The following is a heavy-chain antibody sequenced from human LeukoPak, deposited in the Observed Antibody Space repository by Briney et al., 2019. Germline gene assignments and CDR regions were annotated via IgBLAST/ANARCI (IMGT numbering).Heavy chain of an antibody. CDR2: IVHDGSNK. CDR1: GFTFSTYG. J-gene: IGHJ6*02. CDR3: AKGDGDYWYYGMDV. Sequence: PGGSLRLSCAASGFTFSTYGMHWVRQAPGKGLEWVAVIVHDGSNKYHADSVKGRLTVSRDNSKNTLFLQMNSLRPEDTAVYYCAKGDGDYWYYGMDVWGQGTTVTVSS. V-gene: IGHV3-30*18. D-gene: IGHD4-17*01.